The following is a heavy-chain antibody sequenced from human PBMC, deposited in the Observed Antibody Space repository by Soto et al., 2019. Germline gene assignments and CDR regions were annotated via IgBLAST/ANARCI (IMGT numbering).Heavy chain of an antibody. D-gene: IGHD6-13*01. CDR2: IWYDGSNK. V-gene: IGHV3-33*01. Sequence: LRLSCAASGFTFSSYGMHWVRQAPGKGLEWVAVIWYDGSNKYYADSVKGRFTISRDNSKNTLYLQMNSLRAEDTAVYYCARDRKQLVVSYYYYYYGMDVWGQGTTVTVSS. CDR1: GFTFSSYG. J-gene: IGHJ6*02. CDR3: ARDRKQLVVSYYYYYYGMDV.